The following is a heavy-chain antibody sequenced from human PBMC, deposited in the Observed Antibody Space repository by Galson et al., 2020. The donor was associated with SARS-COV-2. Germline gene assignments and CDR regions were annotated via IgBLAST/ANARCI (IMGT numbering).Heavy chain of an antibody. J-gene: IGHJ4*02. D-gene: IGHD2-2*01. CDR1: GGSISSGGYY. Sequence: SETLSLTCTVSGGSISSGGYYWSWIRQPPGKGLEWIGYIYYSGSTYHNPSLKSRVTISVDTSKNQFSLKLSSVTAADTAVYYCARGRTATTGPDHWGERSLVTVSS. V-gene: IGHV4-31*03. CDR3: ARGRTATTGPDH. CDR2: IYYSGST.